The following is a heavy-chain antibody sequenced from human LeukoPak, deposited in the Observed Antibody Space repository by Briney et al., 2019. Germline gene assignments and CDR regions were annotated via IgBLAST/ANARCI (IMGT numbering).Heavy chain of an antibody. J-gene: IGHJ4*02. V-gene: IGHV1-69*13. CDR1: GGTFSSYA. D-gene: IGHD2-15*01. CDR3: ATDGRYCSGGNREFDY. Sequence: GASVKVSCKASGGTFSSYAISWVRQAPGQGLEWMGGIIPIFGTANYAQKFQGRVTITADESTSTAYMELSSLRSEDTAVYYCATDGRYCSGGNREFDYWGQGTLVTVSS. CDR2: IIPIFGTA.